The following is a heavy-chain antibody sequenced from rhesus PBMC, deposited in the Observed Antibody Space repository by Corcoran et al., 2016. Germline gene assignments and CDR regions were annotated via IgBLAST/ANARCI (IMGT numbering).Heavy chain of an antibody. V-gene: IGHV1-111*02. CDR1: GYTFTDYY. D-gene: IGHD2-39*01. Sequence: EVQLVQSGAEVKKPGASVKISCKASGYTFTDYYLPWVRQAPGKGLGWKGRVDTEAWEATHAQKVQDRVTITAATSTDTTYMELGSLRSEDTAVYYCATGKGGVSLWGQGVLVTVSS. J-gene: IGHJ4*01. CDR2: VDTEAWEA. CDR3: ATGKGGVSL.